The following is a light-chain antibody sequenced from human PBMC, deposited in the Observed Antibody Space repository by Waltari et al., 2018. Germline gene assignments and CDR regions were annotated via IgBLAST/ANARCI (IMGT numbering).Light chain of an antibody. Sequence: DIQMTQSPSSVSASVGDRVTITCRASQSINNWLAWYQQRPGKAPNLLIYGASILQSGVPSRFSGSGFGTNFTLTISSLQPEDFATYYCHQANNFPHTFGQGTKLEFK. CDR3: HQANNFPHT. V-gene: IGKV1-12*01. CDR1: QSINNW. J-gene: IGKJ2*01. CDR2: GAS.